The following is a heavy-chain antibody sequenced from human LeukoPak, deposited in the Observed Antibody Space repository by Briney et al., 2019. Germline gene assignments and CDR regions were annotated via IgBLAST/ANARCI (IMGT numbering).Heavy chain of an antibody. J-gene: IGHJ3*02. CDR2: ISISSSTI. CDR3: ARERDSRRWYAFDI. CDR1: GFTFSSYS. V-gene: IGHV3-48*02. Sequence: GGSLRLSCAASGFTFSSYSLNWGRQAPGKGQGWVSHISISSSTIDYGDSVKGRFNISRDNAKNSLYMQMNSLRDEDTAVYYCARERDSRRWYAFDIWGQGTMVTVSS. D-gene: IGHD6-13*01.